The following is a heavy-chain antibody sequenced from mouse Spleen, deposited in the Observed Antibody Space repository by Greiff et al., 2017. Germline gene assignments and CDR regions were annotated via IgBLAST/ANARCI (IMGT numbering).Heavy chain of an antibody. CDR3: ARSGNYAMDY. CDR1: GFTFSDYG. D-gene: IGHD1-3*01. V-gene: IGHV5-17*01. Sequence: EVKLVESGGGLVKPGGSLKLSCAASGFTFSDYGMHWVRQAPEKGLEWVAYISSGSSTIYYADTVKGRFTISRDNAKNTLFLQMTSLRSEDTAMYYCARSGNYAMDYWGRGTSVTVSS. CDR2: ISSGSSTI. J-gene: IGHJ4*01.